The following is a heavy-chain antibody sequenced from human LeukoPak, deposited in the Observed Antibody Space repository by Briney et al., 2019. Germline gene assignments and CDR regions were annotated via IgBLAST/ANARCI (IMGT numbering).Heavy chain of an antibody. Sequence: AGGSLRLSCAVSGLTSDYYWMTWVRQAPGKGLQWVAMINDDGSKKYYPDSVRGRFSLSRDNARNSLFLQMNSLRDEDTAAYYCTRDPSWGALDIWGQGTMVTVSS. D-gene: IGHD3-16*01. CDR2: INDDGSKK. J-gene: IGHJ3*02. CDR3: TRDPSWGALDI. V-gene: IGHV3-7*01. CDR1: GLTSDYYW.